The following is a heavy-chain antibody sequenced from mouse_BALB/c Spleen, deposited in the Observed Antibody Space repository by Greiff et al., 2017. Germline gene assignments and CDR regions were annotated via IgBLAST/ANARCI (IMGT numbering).Heavy chain of an antibody. J-gene: IGHJ3*01. CDR3: ARVYDGYYPDAY. Sequence: EVMLVESGGGLVKPGGSLKLSCAASGFTFSSYAMSWVRQTPEKRLEWVASISSGGSTYYPDSVKGRFTISRDNARNILYLQMSSLRSEDTAMYYCARVYDGYYPDAYWGQGTLVTVSA. V-gene: IGHV5-6-5*01. D-gene: IGHD2-3*01. CDR2: ISSGGST. CDR1: GFTFSSYA.